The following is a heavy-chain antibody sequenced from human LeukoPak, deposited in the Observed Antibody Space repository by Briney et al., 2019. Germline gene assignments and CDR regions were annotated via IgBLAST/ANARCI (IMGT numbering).Heavy chain of an antibody. V-gene: IGHV3-30*02. CDR1: GFTFSSYG. CDR2: IRYDGSNK. CDR3: AKILVVVPAEHYFDY. J-gene: IGHJ4*02. Sequence: GGSLRPSCAASGFTFSSYGMHWVRQAPGKGLEWVAFIRYDGSNKYYADSVKGRFTISRDNSKYTLYLQMNSLRAEDTAVYYCAKILVVVPAEHYFDYWGQGTLVTVSS. D-gene: IGHD2-2*01.